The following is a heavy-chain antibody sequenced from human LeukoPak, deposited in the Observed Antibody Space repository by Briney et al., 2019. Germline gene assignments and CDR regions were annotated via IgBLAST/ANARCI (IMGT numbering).Heavy chain of an antibody. CDR3: AREVVVAALAH. CDR2: IIPIFGAP. J-gene: IGHJ4*02. V-gene: IGHV1-2*02. Sequence: GASVKVSCKASGGTFSNYTINWVRQAPGQGLEWMGGIIPIFGAPNYAQKFQGRVTMTRDTSISTAYMELSRLRSDDTAVYYCAREVVVAALAHWGQGTLVTVSS. CDR1: GGTFSNYT. D-gene: IGHD2-15*01.